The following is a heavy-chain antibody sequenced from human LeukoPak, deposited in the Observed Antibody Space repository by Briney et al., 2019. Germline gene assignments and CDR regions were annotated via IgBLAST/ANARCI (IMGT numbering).Heavy chain of an antibody. J-gene: IGHJ4*02. CDR3: ARDIYYYDSSGYYYN. D-gene: IGHD3-22*01. V-gene: IGHV3-23*01. CDR1: GFTFSTYA. CDR2: ISGSGGST. Sequence: PGGSLRLSCAASGFTFSTYAMSWVRQAPGKGLEWVSAISGSGGSTYYADSVKGRFTISRDNAKNTLYLQMNSLRAEDTAVYYCARDIYYYDSSGYYYNWGQGTLVTVSS.